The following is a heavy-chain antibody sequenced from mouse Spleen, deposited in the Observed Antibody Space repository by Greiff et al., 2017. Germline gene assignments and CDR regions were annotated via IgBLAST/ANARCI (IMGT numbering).Heavy chain of an antibody. Sequence: DVHLVESGGGLVKPGGSLKLSCAASGFTFSDYGMHWVRQAPEKGLEWVAYISSGSSTIYYADTVKGRFTISRDNAKNTLFLQMTSLRSEDTAMYYCARLITGFYAMDYWGQGTSVTVSS. CDR1: GFTFSDYG. CDR2: ISSGSSTI. D-gene: IGHD4-1*01. CDR3: ARLITGFYAMDY. V-gene: IGHV5-17*01. J-gene: IGHJ4*01.